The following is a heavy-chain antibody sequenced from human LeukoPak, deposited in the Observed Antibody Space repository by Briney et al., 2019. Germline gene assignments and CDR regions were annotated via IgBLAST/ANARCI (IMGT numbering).Heavy chain of an antibody. Sequence: GGSLRLSCIASGFTLSNYDMTWARHTPGKGLEYVSSIGSGGYTFYAGSVKGRFSISRDISQNTVYLQMNSLRAEDTAMYFCAKKLPGASYYFDFWGQGTLVTVSS. D-gene: IGHD7-27*01. J-gene: IGHJ4*02. CDR3: AKKLPGASYYFDF. CDR2: IGSGGYT. CDR1: GFTLSNYD. V-gene: IGHV3-23*01.